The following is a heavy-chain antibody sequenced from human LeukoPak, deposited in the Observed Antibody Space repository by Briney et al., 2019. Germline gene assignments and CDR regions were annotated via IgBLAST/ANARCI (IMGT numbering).Heavy chain of an antibody. V-gene: IGHV3-74*01. CDR3: ARVVEVGAFDI. CDR2: INSDGSST. J-gene: IGHJ3*02. D-gene: IGHD3-22*01. Sequence: PGGSLRLSCAASGFTFSSYWMHWVRQAPGKGLVWVSRINSDGSSTSYADSVKGRFTISRDNAKNTLYLQMNSLRAEDTAVYYCARVVEVGAFDIWGQGTMVTVSS. CDR1: GFTFSSYW.